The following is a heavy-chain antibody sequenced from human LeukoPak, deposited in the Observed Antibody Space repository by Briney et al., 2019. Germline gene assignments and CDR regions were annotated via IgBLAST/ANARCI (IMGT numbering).Heavy chain of an antibody. J-gene: IGHJ4*02. Sequence: PGGSLRLSCAASGFTFSSYAMHWVRQAPGKGLEWVAVISYDGSNKYYADSVKGRFTISRDNSKNTLYLQMNSLRAEDTAVYYCAKAPRRVEWLRSYFDYWGQGTLVTVSS. CDR1: GFTFSSYA. V-gene: IGHV3-30-3*01. D-gene: IGHD5-12*01. CDR2: ISYDGSNK. CDR3: AKAPRRVEWLRSYFDY.